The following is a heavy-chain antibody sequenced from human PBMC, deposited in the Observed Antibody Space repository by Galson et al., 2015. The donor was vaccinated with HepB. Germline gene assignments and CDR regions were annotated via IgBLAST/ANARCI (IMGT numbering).Heavy chain of an antibody. J-gene: IGHJ5*02. CDR2: IDPSGGRT. CDR1: GYSFTNYY. V-gene: IGHV1-46*01. Sequence: SVKVSCKASGYSFTNYYIHWVRQAPGEGLEWMGIIDPSGGRTIYAQKVQGRVSMTRDTSTSTVYMELSSLRSEDTAVYYCAREFLGSSWYGGRNWFDPWGQGTLVTVSS. CDR3: AREFLGSSWYGGRNWFDP. D-gene: IGHD6-13*01.